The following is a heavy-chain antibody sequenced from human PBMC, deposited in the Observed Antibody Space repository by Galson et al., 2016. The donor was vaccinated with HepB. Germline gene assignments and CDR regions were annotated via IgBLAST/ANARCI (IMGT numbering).Heavy chain of an antibody. D-gene: IGHD6-19*01. Sequence: SLRLSCAASGFTFKNYAMHWVRQAPGKGLEWVAGVSWTSGRVDSAASVGGRFTISRDNGRNSLYLQMNSLRCEDTAFYFCAKDRYSSGWYRALDYWGHGILVTVSS. J-gene: IGHJ4*01. CDR1: GFTFKNYA. V-gene: IGHV3-9*01. CDR2: VSWTSGRV. CDR3: AKDRYSSGWYRALDY.